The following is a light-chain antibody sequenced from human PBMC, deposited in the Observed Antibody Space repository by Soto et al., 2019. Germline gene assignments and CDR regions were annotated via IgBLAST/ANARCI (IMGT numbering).Light chain of an antibody. CDR3: QQYNSYPVT. CDR2: KAS. J-gene: IGKJ2*01. V-gene: IGKV1-5*03. Sequence: DMQMTQSPSTLSASVGDRVTSTCRASQSISSWLAWYQQKPGKAPKLLIYKASSLESGVPSRFSGSGSGTEFTLTISSLQPDDFATYYCQQYNSYPVTFGQGTKLEIK. CDR1: QSISSW.